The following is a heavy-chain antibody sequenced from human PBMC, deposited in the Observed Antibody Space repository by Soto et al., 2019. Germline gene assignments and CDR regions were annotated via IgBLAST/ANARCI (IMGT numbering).Heavy chain of an antibody. D-gene: IGHD6-19*01. CDR3: VRVNPGPLAVGLTAYYYFHGMDV. CDR1: GYTFTTYG. CDR2: ISAYNGNT. Sequence: ASVKVSCKASGYTFTTYGISWVRQAPGLGLEWVAWISAYNGNTNYAQILQGRVTVTTDTSTSSVFMELRSLRSDDTAIYYCVRVNPGPLAVGLTAYYYFHGMDVWGQ. J-gene: IGHJ6*02. V-gene: IGHV1-18*01.